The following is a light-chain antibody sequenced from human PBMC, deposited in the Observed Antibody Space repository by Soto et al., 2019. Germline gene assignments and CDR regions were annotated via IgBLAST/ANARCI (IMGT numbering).Light chain of an antibody. V-gene: IGKV3-11*01. Sequence: EIVLTQSPATLSLSPGERATPSCRASQSVSSYLAWYQQKPGQAPRLLIYDASNRATGIPARFSGSGSGTDFTLTISSLEPEDFEVYYCQQRSNWPRTFGQGTKVDIX. CDR2: DAS. CDR3: QQRSNWPRT. J-gene: IGKJ1*01. CDR1: QSVSSY.